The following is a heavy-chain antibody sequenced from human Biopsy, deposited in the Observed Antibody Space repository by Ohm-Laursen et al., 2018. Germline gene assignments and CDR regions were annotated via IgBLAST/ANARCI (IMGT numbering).Heavy chain of an antibody. V-gene: IGHV4-31*02. D-gene: IGHD5/OR15-5a*01. CDR2: IYYSGSI. CDR3: ARVNVDRVSTIID. J-gene: IGHJ4*02. CDR1: GGSISSGNDY. Sequence: SQTLSLTWTVSGGSISSGNDYWSWIRQHPGKGLEWIGYIYYSGSIYYTPSLKSRVIISLDTSKNQFSLKLSSVIAADTAVYYCARVNVDRVSTIIDWGQGTLVTVSS.